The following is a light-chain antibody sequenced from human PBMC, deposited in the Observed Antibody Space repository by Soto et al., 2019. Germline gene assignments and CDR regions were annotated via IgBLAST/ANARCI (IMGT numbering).Light chain of an antibody. Sequence: QPVLTQPPSASGSPGQSVTISCTGTNNDIGGYNYVSWYQHHPGKAPQLIIYDVTKRPSGVLDRFSGSKSGNTASLTVAGLQTYDEAEYFCSSYAGSSNLVFGTGTKLTVL. V-gene: IGLV2-8*01. CDR2: DVT. CDR3: SSYAGSSNLV. J-gene: IGLJ2*01. CDR1: NNDIGGYNY.